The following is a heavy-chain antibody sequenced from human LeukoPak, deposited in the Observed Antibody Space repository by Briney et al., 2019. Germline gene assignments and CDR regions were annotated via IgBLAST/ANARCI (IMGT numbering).Heavy chain of an antibody. CDR1: GYTFTGYY. CDR3: ARAIYDILTGTNASYFAY. J-gene: IGHJ4*02. D-gene: IGHD3-9*01. V-gene: IGHV1-2*02. CDR2: INPNSGGT. Sequence: ASVTVSCTASGYTFTGYYMHWVRQAPGQGLEWMGWINPNSGGTNYAQTLQGRGTMTTDTSTSTAYMELRSLRSDDTAVYYCARAIYDILTGTNASYFAYWGQGTLVTVSS.